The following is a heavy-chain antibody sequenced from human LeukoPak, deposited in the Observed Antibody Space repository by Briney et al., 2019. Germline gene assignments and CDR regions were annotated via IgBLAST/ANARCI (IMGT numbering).Heavy chain of an antibody. CDR2: IYYSGST. J-gene: IGHJ6*02. D-gene: IGHD6-13*01. Sequence: SETLSLTCTVSGGSISGSSYYWGWIRQPPGKGLEWIGSIYYSGSTYYNPSLKSRVTISVDTSKNQFSLKLSSVTAADTAVYYCARDLQQLVNDYGMDVWGQGTTVTVSS. V-gene: IGHV4-39*07. CDR3: ARDLQQLVNDYGMDV. CDR1: GGSISGSSYY.